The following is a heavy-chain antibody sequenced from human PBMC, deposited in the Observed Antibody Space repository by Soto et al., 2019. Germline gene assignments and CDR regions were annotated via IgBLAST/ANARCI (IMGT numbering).Heavy chain of an antibody. J-gene: IGHJ3*02. CDR2: ISYDGSNK. D-gene: IGHD7-27*01. Sequence: GGSLRLSCAASGFTFSSYAMHWVRQAPGKGLEWVAVISYDGSNKYYADSVKGRFTISRDNSKNTLYLQMNSLRAEDTAVYCCTRGPLTGDLDAFDIWGQGTMVTVSS. CDR3: TRGPLTGDLDAFDI. CDR1: GFTFSSYA. V-gene: IGHV3-30*04.